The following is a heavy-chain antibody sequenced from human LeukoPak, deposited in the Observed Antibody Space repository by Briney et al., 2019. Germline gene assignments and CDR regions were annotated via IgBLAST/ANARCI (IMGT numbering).Heavy chain of an antibody. Sequence: GGPLRLSCAASGFTFDDYGMSWVRQAPGKGLDWFSGINWNSGSTGYANSVKGRFTISRDNAKNSLYLQMNSLRAEDTALYYCARRRVTFVRGVDITSYFFDYWGQGTLVTVSS. CDR3: ARRRVTFVRGVDITSYFFDY. CDR1: GFTFDDYG. CDR2: INWNSGST. D-gene: IGHD3-10*01. J-gene: IGHJ4*02. V-gene: IGHV3-20*04.